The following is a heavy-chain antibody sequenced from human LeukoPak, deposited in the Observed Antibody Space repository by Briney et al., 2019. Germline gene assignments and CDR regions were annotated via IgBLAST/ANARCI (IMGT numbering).Heavy chain of an antibody. Sequence: SVKVSCKASGGTLSSYAISWVRQAPGRGLEWMGRIIPIFGTANYAQKFQGRVTITTDESTSTAYMELSSLRSEDTAVYYCCAVVATIDTLYYFDYWGQGTLVTVSS. CDR2: IIPIFGTA. D-gene: IGHD5-12*01. CDR1: GGTLSSYA. V-gene: IGHV1-69*05. J-gene: IGHJ4*02. CDR3: CAVVATIDTLYYFDY.